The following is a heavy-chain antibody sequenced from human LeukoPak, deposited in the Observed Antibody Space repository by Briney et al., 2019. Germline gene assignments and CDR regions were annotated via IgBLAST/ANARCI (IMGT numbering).Heavy chain of an antibody. CDR3: IRDFRSADL. Sequence: GGSLRLSCVASGFTFSNYWLHWVRQPPGKGLVWVSRIYVDGRTTNYADSVKGRFTISRDNAKNTVYLEMNSLSVEDTATYYCIRDFRSADLWGQGTLVTVTS. CDR1: GFTFSNYW. CDR2: IYVDGRTT. V-gene: IGHV3-74*01. J-gene: IGHJ5*02.